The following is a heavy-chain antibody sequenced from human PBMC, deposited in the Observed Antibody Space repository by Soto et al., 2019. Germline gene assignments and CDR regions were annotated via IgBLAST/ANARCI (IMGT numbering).Heavy chain of an antibody. CDR3: ASSTSGWYFDY. D-gene: IGHD6-19*01. V-gene: IGHV3-23*01. CDR1: GFTFSSYA. J-gene: IGHJ4*02. Sequence: EVQLLESGGGLVQPGGSLRLSCTASGFTFSSYAMNWVRQAPGKGLEWVSVISGSGGSTYYADSVKGRFTISRDNSKNKLYLQMNSLRAGDTAVYYCASSTSGWYFDYWGQGTLVTVSS. CDR2: ISGSGGST.